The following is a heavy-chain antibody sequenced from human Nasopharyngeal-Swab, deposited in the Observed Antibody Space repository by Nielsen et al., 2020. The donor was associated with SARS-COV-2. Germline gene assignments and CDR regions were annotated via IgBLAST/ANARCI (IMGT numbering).Heavy chain of an antibody. CDR2: ISYDGSNK. Sequence: WIRQPPGKGLEWVAVISYDGSNKYYADSVKGRFTISRDNSKSTLYLQMNSLRAEDTAVYYCAKSSGWYVGYFDYWGQGTLVTVSS. CDR3: AKSSGWYVGYFDY. V-gene: IGHV3-30*18. D-gene: IGHD6-19*01. J-gene: IGHJ4*02.